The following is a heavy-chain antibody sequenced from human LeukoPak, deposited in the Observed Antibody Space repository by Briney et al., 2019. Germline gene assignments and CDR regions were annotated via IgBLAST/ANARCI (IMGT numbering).Heavy chain of an antibody. CDR3: TTGKSVYDILYLDY. CDR1: GFTFSNAW. D-gene: IGHD3-9*01. J-gene: IGHJ4*02. V-gene: IGHV3-15*01. Sequence: GGSLRLSCAASGFTFSNAWMSWVRQAPGKGLEWVGRIKSKTDGGTTDYAAPVKGRFTISRDDSKNTLYLQMNSLKTEDTAAYYCTTGKSVYDILYLDYWGQGTLVTVSS. CDR2: IKSKTDGGTT.